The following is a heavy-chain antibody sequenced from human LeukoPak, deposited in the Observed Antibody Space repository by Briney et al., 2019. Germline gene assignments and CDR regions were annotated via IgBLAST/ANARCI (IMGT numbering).Heavy chain of an antibody. CDR3: AHRLNSFNWNDCFDH. J-gene: IGHJ4*02. D-gene: IGHD1-20*01. CDR2: IYWNDDK. Sequence: SGPTLVKPTQTLTLTCTFSGFSLSTSGVGVGWARQPPGKALEWLALIYWNDDKRYSPSLNSRITITKGTSKNQVVLTMTNMDPVDTATYYCAHRLNSFNWNDCFDHWGQGTLVTVSS. CDR1: GFSLSTSGVG. V-gene: IGHV2-5*01.